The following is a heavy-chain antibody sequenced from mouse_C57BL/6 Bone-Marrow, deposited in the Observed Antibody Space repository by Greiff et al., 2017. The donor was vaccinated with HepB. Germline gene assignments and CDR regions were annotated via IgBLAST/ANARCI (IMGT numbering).Heavy chain of an antibody. CDR1: GYTFTDYY. J-gene: IGHJ4*01. CDR2: INPNNGGT. V-gene: IGHV1-26*01. CDR3: ARNEGYYAMDY. Sequence: EVQLQQSGPELVKPGASVKISCKASGYTFTDYYMNWVKQSHGKSLEWIGDINPNNGGTSYNQKFKGKATLTVDKSSSTAYMELRSLTSEDSAVYYCARNEGYYAMDYWGQGTSVTVSS.